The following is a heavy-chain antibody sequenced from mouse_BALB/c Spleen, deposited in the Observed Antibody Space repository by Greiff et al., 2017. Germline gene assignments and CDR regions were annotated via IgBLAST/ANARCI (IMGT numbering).Heavy chain of an antibody. J-gene: IGHJ4*01. CDR2: IRNKANGYTT. CDR3: ARGNGYAMDY. V-gene: IGHV7-3*02. Sequence: EVKLVESGGGLVQPGGSLRLSCATSGFTFTDYYMSWVRQPPGKALEWLGFIRNKANGYTTEYSASVKGRFTISRDNSQSILYLQMNTLRAEDSATYYCARGNGYAMDYWGQGTSVTVSS. CDR1: GFTFTDYY.